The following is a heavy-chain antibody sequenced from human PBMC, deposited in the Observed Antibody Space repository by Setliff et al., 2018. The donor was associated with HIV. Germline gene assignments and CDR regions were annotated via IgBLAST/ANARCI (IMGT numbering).Heavy chain of an antibody. CDR3: VRQGAVTGHSFDS. D-gene: IGHD6-19*01. V-gene: IGHV4-39*01. J-gene: IGHJ4*02. CDR2: VYYSGST. CDR1: GVSTSSSSYY. Sequence: SETLSLTCTVSGVSTSSSSYYWGWIRQPPGEGLDWIGYVYYSGSTYYSPSPKCRLTISVDTFKNHFSLRLSSVTAADPAVYYCVRQGAVTGHSFDSWGPGALVTVSS.